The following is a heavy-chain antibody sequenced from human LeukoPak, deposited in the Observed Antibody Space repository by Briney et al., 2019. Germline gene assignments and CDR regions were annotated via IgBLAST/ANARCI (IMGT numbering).Heavy chain of an antibody. V-gene: IGHV3-21*01. J-gene: IGHJ4*02. CDR2: ISSSSSYI. CDR1: GFTFSSYS. Sequence: GGSLRLSCAASGFTFSSYSMNWVRQAPGKGLEWVSSISSSSSYIYYADSVKGRFTISRDNAKNSLYLQMNSLRAEDTAVYYCAKGPRWLQFFDYWGQGTLVTVSS. D-gene: IGHD5-24*01. CDR3: AKGPRWLQFFDY.